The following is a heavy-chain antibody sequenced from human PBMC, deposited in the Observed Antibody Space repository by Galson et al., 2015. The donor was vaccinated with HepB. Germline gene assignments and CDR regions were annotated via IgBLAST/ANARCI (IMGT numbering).Heavy chain of an antibody. V-gene: IGHV1-46*01. CDR3: ARDGVRFLEWLSSYNWFDP. CDR1: GYTFTSYY. D-gene: IGHD3-3*01. CDR2: INPIDGNT. J-gene: IGHJ5*02. Sequence: SVKVSCKAAGYTFTSYYLHWVRQAPGQGLEWMGIINPIDGNTSYAQKFQGRVTMTRDTSTSTVYMELSSLRSEDTAVYYCARDGVRFLEWLSSYNWFDPWGQGTLVTVSS.